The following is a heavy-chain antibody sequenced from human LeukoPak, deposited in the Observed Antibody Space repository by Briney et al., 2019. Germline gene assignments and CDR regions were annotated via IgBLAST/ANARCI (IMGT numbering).Heavy chain of an antibody. CDR2: FDPEDGET. J-gene: IGHJ1*01. D-gene: IGHD3-10*01. CDR1: GYTLTELS. V-gene: IGHV1-24*01. CDR3: ATPGSVSYYPSWVYQH. Sequence: ASVKVSCKVSGYTLTELSMHWVRQAPGEGLEWMGGFDPEDGETIYAQKFQGRVTMTEDTSTDTAYMELSSLRSEDTAVYYCATPGSVSYYPSWVYQHWGQGTLVTVSS.